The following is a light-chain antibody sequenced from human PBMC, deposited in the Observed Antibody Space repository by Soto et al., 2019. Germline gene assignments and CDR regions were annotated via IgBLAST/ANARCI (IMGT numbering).Light chain of an antibody. J-gene: IGKJ2*01. CDR2: LGS. CDR1: QSLLHSNGYTF. V-gene: IGKV2-28*01. Sequence: DIVMTQSPLSLPVTPGEPASISCRSSQSLLHSNGYTFWDWYLQKPGQSPQLLIYLGSNRASGVPDRFSGSGSGTDFTLTISRVEAEDVGVYYCMQPLQTPRYTFGQGTKLEI. CDR3: MQPLQTPRYT.